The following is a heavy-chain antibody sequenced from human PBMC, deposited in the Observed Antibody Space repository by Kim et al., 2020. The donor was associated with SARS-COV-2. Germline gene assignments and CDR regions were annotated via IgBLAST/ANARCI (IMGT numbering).Heavy chain of an antibody. V-gene: IGHV3-30*18. Sequence: GGSLRLSCGTPGFTLSKYGVHWVRQAPGKGPEWLAVIAHDGFNTNYADSVRGRFTISRDISKNTVYLQISSLRAEDTPVYYCVKDQGSGSYPNWFYPWGQGTLVTVSS. D-gene: IGHD3-10*01. CDR1: GFTLSKYG. CDR3: VKDQGSGSYPNWFYP. CDR2: IAHDGFNT. J-gene: IGHJ5*02.